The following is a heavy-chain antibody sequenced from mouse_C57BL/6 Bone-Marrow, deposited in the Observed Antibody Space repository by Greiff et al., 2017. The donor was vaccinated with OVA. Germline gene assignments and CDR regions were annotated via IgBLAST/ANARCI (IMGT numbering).Heavy chain of an antibody. J-gene: IGHJ1*03. Sequence: VQLQQSGPELVKPGASVKISCKASGYSFTDYNMNWVKQSNGKSLEWIGVIDPNNGTTSYNQKFKGKATLTVDQSSSTAYMQLNSLTSEDSSVDYCAFYYGRSYRYFDVWGTGTTVTVSS. CDR1: GYSFTDYN. D-gene: IGHD1-1*01. CDR3: AFYYGRSYRYFDV. V-gene: IGHV1-39*01. CDR2: IDPNNGTT.